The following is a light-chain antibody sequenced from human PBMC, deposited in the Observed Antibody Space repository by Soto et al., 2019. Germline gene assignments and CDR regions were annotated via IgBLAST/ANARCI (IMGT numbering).Light chain of an antibody. CDR2: AAS. Sequence: DIQMTQSPSTLAASVGDSVTITCRASQKISTYVSWFKQRPGRAPDLLIFAASSLHSGVPSRFSGSGSATHFALTIAGLRPGDFATCYCQQTDRSPYTFGQGTELEI. CDR1: QKISTY. CDR3: QQTDRSPYT. J-gene: IGKJ2*01. V-gene: IGKV1-39*01.